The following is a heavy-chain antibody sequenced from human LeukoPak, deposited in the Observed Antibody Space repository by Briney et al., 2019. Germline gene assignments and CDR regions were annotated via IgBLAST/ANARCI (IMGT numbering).Heavy chain of an antibody. CDR3: ARIVSGTFPYYYYYMDV. D-gene: IGHD3-16*01. J-gene: IGHJ6*03. V-gene: IGHV4-4*07. CDR1: GGSISSYY. Sequence: PSETLSLTCTVSGGSISSYYWSWIRQPAGKGLEWIGRIYTSGSTNYNPSLKSRVTMSVDTSKNQFSLKLSSVTAADTAVYYCARIVSGTFPYYYYYMDVWGKGTTVTISS. CDR2: IYTSGST.